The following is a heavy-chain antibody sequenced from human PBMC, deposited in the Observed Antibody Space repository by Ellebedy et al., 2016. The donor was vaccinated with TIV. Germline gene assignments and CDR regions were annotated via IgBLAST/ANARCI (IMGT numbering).Heavy chain of an antibody. Sequence: GESLKISXAASGFTFSTSWMSWVRQAPGKGLEWVANINQDGSAESYVDSVKGRFTISRDNPKNSLYLQLNSLRAEDTAVYYCVVGDCSDGTCRGSSWGQGTLVTVAS. D-gene: IGHD2-15*01. V-gene: IGHV3-7*02. J-gene: IGHJ5*02. CDR3: VVGDCSDGTCRGSS. CDR2: INQDGSAE. CDR1: GFTFSTSW.